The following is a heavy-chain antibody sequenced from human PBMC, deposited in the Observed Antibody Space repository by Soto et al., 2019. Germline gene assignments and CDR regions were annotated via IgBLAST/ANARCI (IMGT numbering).Heavy chain of an antibody. CDR3: VLWIRGVINY. D-gene: IGHD3-10*01. Sequence: EVQLVESGGGLVQPAGSLRLSCATSGFTFSDHYPEWVRQAPGKGLERVGRSRNRPQSYTTKYAASVKGRFTISRADSQESLYLQVNSRSTDDTAVYYCVLWIRGVINYWGQGTLVSVSS. CDR1: GFTFSDHY. V-gene: IGHV3-72*01. J-gene: IGHJ4*02. CDR2: SRNRPQSYTT.